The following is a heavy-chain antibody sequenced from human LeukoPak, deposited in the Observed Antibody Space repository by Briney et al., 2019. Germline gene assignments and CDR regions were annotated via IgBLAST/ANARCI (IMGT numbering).Heavy chain of an antibody. Sequence: ASVKVSCKASGGTFSTYAIGWVRQAPGQGLEWMGRIIPILDIANYARKFLGRVTITADRSTSTAYMELSSLRSEDTAVYYCARATELTYCGGDCYLDYWGQGTLVTVSS. V-gene: IGHV1-69*04. D-gene: IGHD2-21*02. CDR3: ARATELTYCGGDCYLDY. CDR1: GGTFSTYA. J-gene: IGHJ4*02. CDR2: IIPILDIA.